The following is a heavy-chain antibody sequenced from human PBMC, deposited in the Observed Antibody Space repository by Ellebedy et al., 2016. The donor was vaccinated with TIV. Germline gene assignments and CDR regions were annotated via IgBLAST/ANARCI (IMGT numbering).Heavy chain of an antibody. V-gene: IGHV3-66*01. CDR1: GLTVSSNY. D-gene: IGHD3-3*02. J-gene: IGHJ6*02. CDR2: LKSSGKT. Sequence: GGSLRLSCAASGLTVSSNYMSWVRQAPGKGLEYVSVLKSSGKTDYADSVKGRFTTSRDNSKNTLYLEMNSLRAEDTAVYYCARPRVLSSYYHGMDVWGQGTTIIVSS. CDR3: ARPRVLSSYYHGMDV.